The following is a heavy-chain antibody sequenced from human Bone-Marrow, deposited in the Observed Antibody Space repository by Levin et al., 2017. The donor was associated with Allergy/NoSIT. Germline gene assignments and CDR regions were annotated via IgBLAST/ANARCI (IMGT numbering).Heavy chain of an antibody. Sequence: LSLTCVASETPSTNHAMHWVRQVSGKGLEWVSGIYWSSGVAGYADSVKGRFIISRDEAKNSLSLQMNSLRVEDTALYFCGRDLLAGGMDVWGQGTTVTVSS. V-gene: IGHV3-9*02. CDR2: IYWSSGVA. CDR1: ETPSTNHA. J-gene: IGHJ6*02. CDR3: GRDLLAGGMDV.